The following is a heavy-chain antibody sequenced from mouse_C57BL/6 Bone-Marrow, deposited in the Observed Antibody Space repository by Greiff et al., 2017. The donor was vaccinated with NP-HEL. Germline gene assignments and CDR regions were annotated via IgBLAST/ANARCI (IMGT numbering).Heavy chain of an antibody. Sequence: QVQLQQSGAELARPGASVKLSCKASGYTFTSYGISWVKQRTGQGLEWIGEIYPRSGNTYYNEKFKGKATLTADKSSSTAYMELRSLTSEDSAVYFCARKGTGSGYHWYFDVWGTGTTVTVSS. V-gene: IGHV1-81*01. CDR3: ARKGTGSGYHWYFDV. J-gene: IGHJ1*03. D-gene: IGHD1-1*01. CDR1: GYTFTSYG. CDR2: IYPRSGNT.